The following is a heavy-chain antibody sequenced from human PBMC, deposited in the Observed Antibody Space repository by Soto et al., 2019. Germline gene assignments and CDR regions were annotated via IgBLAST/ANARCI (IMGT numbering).Heavy chain of an antibody. V-gene: IGHV3-11*01. CDR3: ARDDGAIAARGWFDP. Sequence: GGSLSLSCAASGFTFSDYYVSWIRQAPGKGLEWVSYISSSGSTIYYADSVKGRFTISRGNAKNSLYLQMNSLRAEDTAVYYCARDDGAIAARGWFDPWGQGTLVTVSS. CDR1: GFTFSDYY. D-gene: IGHD6-6*01. J-gene: IGHJ5*02. CDR2: ISSSGSTI.